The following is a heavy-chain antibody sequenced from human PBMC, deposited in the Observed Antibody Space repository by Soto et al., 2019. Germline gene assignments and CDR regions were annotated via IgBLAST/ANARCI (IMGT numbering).Heavy chain of an antibody. D-gene: IGHD5-18*01. J-gene: IGHJ6*02. CDR3: AKTDTPEYVDTAMTYHYYYYYGMDV. CDR1: GFTFSSYA. CDR2: ISGSGGST. V-gene: IGHV3-23*01. Sequence: PGGSLRLSCAASGFTFSSYAMSWVRQAPGKGLEWVSAISGSGGSTYYADSVKGRFTISRDNSKNTLYLQMNSLRAEDTAVYYCAKTDTPEYVDTAMTYHYYYYYGMDVWGQGTTVTVSS.